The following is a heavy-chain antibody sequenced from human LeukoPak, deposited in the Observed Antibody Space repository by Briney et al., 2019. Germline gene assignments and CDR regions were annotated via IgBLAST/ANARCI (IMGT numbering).Heavy chain of an antibody. CDR2: LYYGGNT. D-gene: IGHD3-3*01. CDR1: GDSINIRSYY. CDR3: ARGIFGMVLNAFDL. J-gene: IGHJ3*01. Sequence: SETRSLTWTVSGDSINIRSYYWDWIRQPPGKGLEWIGNLYYGGNTHYNPSLKSRVTISADTSNNQFSLNLSSVTATDTAVYYCARGIFGMVLNAFDLWGRGTMVTVSS. V-gene: IGHV4-39*01.